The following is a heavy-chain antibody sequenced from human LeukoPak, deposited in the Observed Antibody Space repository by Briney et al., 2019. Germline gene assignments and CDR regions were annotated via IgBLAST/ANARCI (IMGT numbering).Heavy chain of an antibody. CDR2: INQDGSEK. CDR3: AKLAVRGVIDY. D-gene: IGHD3-10*01. CDR1: GFTFSHHW. J-gene: IGHJ4*02. Sequence: GGSLRLSCAASGFTFSHHWMNWVRQAPGEGLKWVATINQDGSEKHYVDSVKGRFIISRDNAKNTLYLQMNSLRAEDMAVYYCAKLAVRGVIDYWGQGTLVTVSS. V-gene: IGHV3-7*03.